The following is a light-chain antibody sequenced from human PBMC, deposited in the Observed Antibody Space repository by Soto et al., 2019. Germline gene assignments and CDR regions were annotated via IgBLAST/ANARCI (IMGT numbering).Light chain of an antibody. CDR2: GAS. Sequence: ILLKQGPGRLSLSTGERATLSCRASQSVSSSYLAWYQQKPGKAPRLLIYGASSTATGIPDRLSGSGSGTDFTLTISRLEPEDSALDYCQHYGSSWTFGQGTKV. CDR3: QHYGSSWT. CDR1: QSVSSSY. J-gene: IGKJ1*01. V-gene: IGKV3-20*01.